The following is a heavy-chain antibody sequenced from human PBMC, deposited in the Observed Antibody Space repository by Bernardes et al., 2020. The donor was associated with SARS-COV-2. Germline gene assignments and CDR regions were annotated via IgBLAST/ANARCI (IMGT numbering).Heavy chain of an antibody. D-gene: IGHD3-22*01. Sequence: GESLKISCKGSGYSFTSYWIAWVRQMPGKGLEWMGIIYPGDSDTRYSPSFQGQVTISTVKSISTAYLQWGSLKASDTAMYYCARTYYYDSSNYPKYYFDYWGQGTLVTVSS. V-gene: IGHV5-51*01. J-gene: IGHJ4*02. CDR3: ARTYYYDSSNYPKYYFDY. CDR2: IYPGDSDT. CDR1: GYSFTSYW.